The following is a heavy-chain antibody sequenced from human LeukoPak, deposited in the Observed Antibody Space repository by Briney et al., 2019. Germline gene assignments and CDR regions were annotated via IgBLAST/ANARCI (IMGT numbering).Heavy chain of an antibody. J-gene: IGHJ4*02. V-gene: IGHV4-59*08. CDR3: ARGGSGYDYEFDY. CDR1: GGSISSYY. Sequence: PSETLSLTCTVSGGSISSYYWSWIRQPPGKGLEWIGYIYYSGSTNYNPSLKSRVTISVDTSKNQFSLKLSSVTAADTAVYYCARGGSGYDYEFDYWGQGTLVTVSS. CDR2: IYYSGST. D-gene: IGHD5-12*01.